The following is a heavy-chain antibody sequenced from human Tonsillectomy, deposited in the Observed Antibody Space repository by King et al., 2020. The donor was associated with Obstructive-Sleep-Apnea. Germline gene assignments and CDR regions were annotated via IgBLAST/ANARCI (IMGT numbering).Heavy chain of an antibody. CDR3: ARMNSGTPQFDY. V-gene: IGHV4-38-2*02. D-gene: IGHD1-1*01. CDR1: GYSISSGYY. J-gene: IGHJ4*02. CDR2: IYHSGST. Sequence: VQLQESGPGLVKPSETLSLTCSVSGYSISSGYYWGWIRQPPGKGLEWIGGIYHSGSTYYNPSLKSRVTISVDTSKNQFSLKLSSVTAADTAVYYCARMNSGTPQFDYWGQGTLVTVSS.